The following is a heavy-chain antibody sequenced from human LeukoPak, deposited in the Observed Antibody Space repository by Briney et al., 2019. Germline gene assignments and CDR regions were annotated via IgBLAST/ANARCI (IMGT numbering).Heavy chain of an antibody. Sequence: PGGSLRLSCAASGFTFDDYAMHWVRQAPGKGLEWVSYISSSGSTIYYADSVKGRFTISRDNAKNSLYLQMNSLRAEDTAVYYCAREATVVPAAIQHDAFDIWGQGTMVTVSS. D-gene: IGHD2-2*02. CDR1: GFTFDDYA. J-gene: IGHJ3*02. CDR3: AREATVVPAAIQHDAFDI. V-gene: IGHV3-11*01. CDR2: ISSSGSTI.